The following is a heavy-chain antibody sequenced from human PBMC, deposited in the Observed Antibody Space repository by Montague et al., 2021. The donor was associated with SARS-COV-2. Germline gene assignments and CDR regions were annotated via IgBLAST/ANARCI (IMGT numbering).Heavy chain of an antibody. V-gene: IGHV4-61*08. CDR3: ARGPQEYRITMIVVDYWYFDL. CDR2: IYYSGST. CDR1: GFSLSTSGMC. D-gene: IGHD3-22*01. J-gene: IGHJ2*01. Sequence: VKPTQTLTLTCTFSGFSLSTSGMCVSWIRQPPGKGLEWIGYIYYSGSTNYNPSLKSRVTISVDTSKNQFSLKLSSVTAADTAVYYCARGPQEYRITMIVVDYWYFDLWGRGTLVTVSS.